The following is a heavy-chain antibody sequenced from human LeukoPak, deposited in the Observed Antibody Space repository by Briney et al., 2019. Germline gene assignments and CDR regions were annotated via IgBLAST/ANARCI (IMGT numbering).Heavy chain of an antibody. V-gene: IGHV4-59*01. CDR2: IYNSGST. CDR3: ARGVVAAAGRTFDF. Sequence: SETLSLTCTVSGDSFSYFYWSWMRQPPGKGLEWIGYIYNSGSTNYNPSLKSRVTISLDTSKNQFSLKLSSVTAADTAVYYCARGVVAAAGRTFDFWGQGTLVTVSS. D-gene: IGHD6-13*01. CDR1: GDSFSYFY. J-gene: IGHJ5*01.